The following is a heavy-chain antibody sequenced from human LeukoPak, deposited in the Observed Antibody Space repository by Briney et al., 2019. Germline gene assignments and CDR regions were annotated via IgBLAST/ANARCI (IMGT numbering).Heavy chain of an antibody. D-gene: IGHD6-6*01. CDR3: ARGEAQFDN. J-gene: IGHJ4*02. CDR1: GGSISDYH. Sequence: PSETLSLTCTVSGGSISDYHWSWIRQPPGKGLEWIGHISYSGSTNYNPSLKSRVTISGDTSKNQFSLKLSSVTAADTAVYYCARGEAQFDNWGQGTLVTVSS. V-gene: IGHV4-59*01. CDR2: ISYSGST.